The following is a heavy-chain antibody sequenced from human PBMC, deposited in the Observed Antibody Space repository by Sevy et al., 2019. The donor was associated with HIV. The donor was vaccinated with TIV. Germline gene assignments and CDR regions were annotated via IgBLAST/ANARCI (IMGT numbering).Heavy chain of an antibody. D-gene: IGHD3-22*01. CDR3: AKDLYYDTSLFDY. V-gene: IGHV3-23*01. Sequence: GGSLRLSCAASGFTFSSYAMSWVRQAPGKGLEWVSIISNSDGRTYYADSVKGRFTISRDNPKNTLYLQMNSLRAEDTAVYYCAKDLYYDTSLFDYWGQGTLVTVSS. CDR1: GFTFSSYA. J-gene: IGHJ4*02. CDR2: ISNSDGRT.